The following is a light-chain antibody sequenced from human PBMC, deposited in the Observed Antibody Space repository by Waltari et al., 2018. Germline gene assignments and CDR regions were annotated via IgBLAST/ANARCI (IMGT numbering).Light chain of an antibody. CDR2: DDS. CDR3: QVWDSSSEHVV. V-gene: IGLV3-21*02. CDR1: NIGSKG. Sequence: SYVLTQSSSVSVAPGQTATITCRGNNIGSKGVQWYQQKSGRAPVLVVFDDSDRASGIPVRFSGSNSGNTATLTISRVEAGDEADYYCQVWDSSSEHVVFGGGTRLTVL. J-gene: IGLJ2*01.